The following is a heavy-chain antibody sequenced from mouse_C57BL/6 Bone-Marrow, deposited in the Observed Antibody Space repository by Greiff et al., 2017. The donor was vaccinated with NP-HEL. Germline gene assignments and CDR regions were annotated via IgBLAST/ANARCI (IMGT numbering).Heavy chain of an antibody. CDR1: GYTFTSYG. CDR2: IYPRSGNT. V-gene: IGHV1-81*01. D-gene: IGHD1-1*01. Sequence: QVQLKQSGAELARPGASVKLSCKASGYTFTSYGISWVKQRTGQGLEWIGEIYPRSGNTYYNEKFKGKATLTADKSSSTAYMELRSLTSEDSAVYFCARHGSSPRWYFDVWGTGTTVTVSS. CDR3: ARHGSSPRWYFDV. J-gene: IGHJ1*03.